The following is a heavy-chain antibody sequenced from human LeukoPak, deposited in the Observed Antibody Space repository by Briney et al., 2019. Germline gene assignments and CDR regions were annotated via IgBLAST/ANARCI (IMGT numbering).Heavy chain of an antibody. CDR1: GFPFDDYA. CDR3: AKDIRSIAARYFDL. J-gene: IGHJ2*01. D-gene: IGHD6-6*01. CDR2: MSWNSGSI. Sequence: PAGSLGPSCAPPGFPFDDYAIHWARHAPGRGLEWGSGMSWNSGSIGYADSVKGRFTISRDNAKNSLYLQMNSLRAEDTALYYCAKDIRSIAARYFDLWGRGTLVTVSS. V-gene: IGHV3-9*01.